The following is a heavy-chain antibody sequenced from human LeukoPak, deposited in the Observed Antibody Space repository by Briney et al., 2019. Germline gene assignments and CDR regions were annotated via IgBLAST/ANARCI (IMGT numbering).Heavy chain of an antibody. J-gene: IGHJ4*02. D-gene: IGHD5-12*01. Sequence: GGSLRLSCAASGFTFSSYEMNWVRRAPGKGLEWVSYISSSGSTIYYADSVKGRFTISRDNAKNSLYLQMNSLRAEDTAVYYCARVELYGGYDSIDYWGQGTLVTVSS. CDR1: GFTFSSYE. CDR3: ARVELYGGYDSIDY. CDR2: ISSSGSTI. V-gene: IGHV3-48*03.